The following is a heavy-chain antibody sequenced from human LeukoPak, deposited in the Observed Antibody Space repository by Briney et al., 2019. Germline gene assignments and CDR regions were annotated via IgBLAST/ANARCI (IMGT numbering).Heavy chain of an antibody. V-gene: IGHV3-74*01. D-gene: IGHD3-10*01. CDR2: INSDGINT. J-gene: IGHJ4*02. CDR3: AKARGSGSYSYYFDY. CDR1: GFTFSNYW. Sequence: PGGSLRLSCAASGFTFSNYWMHWVRQAPGKGLVWVSRINSDGINTSYADSVKGRFTISRDNAKNTLYLQMNSLRAEDTAVYYCAKARGSGSYSYYFDYWGQGTLVTVSS.